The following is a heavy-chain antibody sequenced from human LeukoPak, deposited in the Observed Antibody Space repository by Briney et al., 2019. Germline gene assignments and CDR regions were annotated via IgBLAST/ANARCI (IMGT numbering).Heavy chain of an antibody. V-gene: IGHV4-34*01. D-gene: IGHD3-16*02. Sequence: PSETLSLTCAVYGGSFSGYYWSWIRQPPGKGLEWIGVINHSGSTNYNPSLKSRVTISVDTSNHQFSLKLSSVTAADTAVYYCARGPPSYDYVWGSYRPGGFYGMDVWGQGTTVTVSS. CDR1: GGSFSGYY. CDR2: INHSGST. J-gene: IGHJ6*02. CDR3: ARGPPSYDYVWGSYRPGGFYGMDV.